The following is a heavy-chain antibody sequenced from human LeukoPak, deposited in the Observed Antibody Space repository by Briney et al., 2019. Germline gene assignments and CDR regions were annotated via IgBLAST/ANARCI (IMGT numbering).Heavy chain of an antibody. V-gene: IGHV3-21*01. CDR1: GFTFSSYS. CDR3: ARESDYSDYFPHFDY. Sequence: GGSLRLSCAASGFTFSSYSMNWVRQAPGKGLEWVSSISSSSSYIYYADSVKGRFTISRDNAKNSLYLQMNSLRAEDTAVCYCARESDYSDYFPHFDYWGQGTLVTVSS. CDR2: ISSSSSYI. D-gene: IGHD4-11*01. J-gene: IGHJ4*02.